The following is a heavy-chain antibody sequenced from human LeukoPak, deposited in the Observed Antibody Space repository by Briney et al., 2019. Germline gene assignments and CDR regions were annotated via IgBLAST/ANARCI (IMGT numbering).Heavy chain of an antibody. CDR2: IYYSGST. J-gene: IGHJ4*02. CDR3: ARVFVVGPTRHFDY. CDR1: GGSVSSGSYY. D-gene: IGHD1-26*01. Sequence: PSETLSLTCTVSGGSVSSGSYYWSWIRQPPGKGLEWIGYIYYSGSTNYNPSLKSRVTISVDTSKNQFSLKLSSVTAADTAVYYCARVFVVGPTRHFDYWGQGTLVTVSS. V-gene: IGHV4-61*01.